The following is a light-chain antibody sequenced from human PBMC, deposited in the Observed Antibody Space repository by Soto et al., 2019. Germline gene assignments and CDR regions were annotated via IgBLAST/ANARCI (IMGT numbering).Light chain of an antibody. CDR1: NSNIGAGYD. V-gene: IGLV1-40*01. CDR3: QSYDSSLSGYV. J-gene: IGLJ1*01. CDR2: GNI. Sequence: QSALTQPPSVSGAPGQRVTISCTGSNSNIGAGYDVHWYQQLPGTAPKLLIYGNINRPSGVPDRFSGYKSGTSASLAITGLQAEDEADYYCQSYDSSLSGYVFGTGTKVTVL.